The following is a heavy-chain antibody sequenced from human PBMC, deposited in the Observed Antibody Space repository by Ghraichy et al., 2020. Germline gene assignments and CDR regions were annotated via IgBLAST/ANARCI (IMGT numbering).Heavy chain of an antibody. D-gene: IGHD6-13*01. J-gene: IGHJ4*02. CDR2: IYTSGST. CDR3: ARQRDSNNWYVVDY. V-gene: IGHV4-4*09. CDR1: GGSIRGYH. Sequence: SETLSLTCTVSGGSIRGYHWTWIRQPPGKGLEWIGYIYTSGSTHYNPSLKSRVNILVDTSKNQFSLNLSSVTAADTAVYYCARQRDSNNWYVVDYWGQGTLVTVSA.